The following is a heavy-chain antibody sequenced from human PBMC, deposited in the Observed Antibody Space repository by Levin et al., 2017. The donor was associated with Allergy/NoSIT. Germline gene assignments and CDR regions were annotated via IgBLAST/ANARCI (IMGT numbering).Heavy chain of an antibody. J-gene: IGHJ6*02. CDR3: TTDPELELETTMGRYYYYGMDV. V-gene: IGHV3-15*07. CDR2: IKSKTDGGTT. CDR1: GFTFSNAW. D-gene: IGHD1-7*01. Sequence: GESLKISCAASGFTFSNAWMNWVRQAPGKGLEWVGRIKSKTDGGTTDYAAPVKGRFTISRDDSKNTLYLQMNSLKTEDTAVYYCTTDPELELETTMGRYYYYGMDVWGQGTTVTVSS.